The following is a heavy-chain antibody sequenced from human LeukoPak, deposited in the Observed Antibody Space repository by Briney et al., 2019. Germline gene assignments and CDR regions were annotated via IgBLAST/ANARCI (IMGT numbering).Heavy chain of an antibody. J-gene: IGHJ4*02. D-gene: IGHD3-16*02. Sequence: GGSLRLSCAASGFTFSSYAMSWVRQAPGKGLEWVSAICGSGGSTYYADSVKGRFTISRDNSKNTLYLQMNSLRAEDTAVYYCAKDPIYDYVWGSYRPPYYFDYWGQGTLVTVSS. CDR2: ICGSGGST. CDR3: AKDPIYDYVWGSYRPPYYFDY. V-gene: IGHV3-23*01. CDR1: GFTFSSYA.